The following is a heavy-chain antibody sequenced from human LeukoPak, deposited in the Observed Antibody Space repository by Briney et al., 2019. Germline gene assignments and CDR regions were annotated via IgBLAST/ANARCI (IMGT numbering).Heavy chain of an antibody. V-gene: IGHV3-49*04. CDR3: TREPVYYYYYMDV. J-gene: IGHJ6*03. CDR1: GFTFSSYS. CDR2: IRSKAYGGTT. Sequence: GGSLRLSCAASGFTFSSYSMNWVRQAPGKGLEWVGFIRSKAYGGTTEYAASVKGRFTISRDDSKSIAYLQMNSLKTEDTAVYYCTREPVYYYYYMDVWGKGTTVTVSS.